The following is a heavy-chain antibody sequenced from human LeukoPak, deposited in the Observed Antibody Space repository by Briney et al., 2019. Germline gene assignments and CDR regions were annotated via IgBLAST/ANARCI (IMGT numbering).Heavy chain of an antibody. J-gene: IGHJ4*02. D-gene: IGHD3-22*01. CDR2: IIPIFGTA. CDR1: GGTFSSYA. V-gene: IGHV1-69*13. Sequence: SVKVSCKASGGTFSSYAISWVRQAPGQGLEWMGGIIPIFGTANYAQKFQGRVTITADESTSTAYMELSSLRSEDTAVYYCAGGSGDSSGYYYGGYWGQGTLVTVSS. CDR3: AGGSGDSSGYYYGGY.